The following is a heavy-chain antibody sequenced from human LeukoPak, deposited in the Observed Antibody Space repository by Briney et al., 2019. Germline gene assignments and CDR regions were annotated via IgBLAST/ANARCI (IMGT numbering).Heavy chain of an antibody. CDR3: ARWLGTIFGVVIEDDAFDI. Sequence: SETLSLTCTVSGGSISSSSYYWSWIRQPPGKGLEWIGYIYYSGSTNYNPSLKSRVTISVDTSKNQFSLKLSSVTAADTAVYYCARWLGTIFGVVIEDDAFDIWGQGTMVTVSS. D-gene: IGHD3-3*01. CDR1: GGSISSSSYY. J-gene: IGHJ3*02. CDR2: IYYSGST. V-gene: IGHV4-61*01.